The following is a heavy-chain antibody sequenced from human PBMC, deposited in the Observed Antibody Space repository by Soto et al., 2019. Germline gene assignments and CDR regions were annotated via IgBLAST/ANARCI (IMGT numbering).Heavy chain of an antibody. CDR2: IYYSGST. CDR3: ARACSSNSCYGVFDY. V-gene: IGHV4-39*01. Sequence: PSETLSLTCTVTGDSISSRSYYWGWIRQPPGKGLEWIGSIYYSGSTYNNPSLRSRVSMSIDTSKDQFSLKLKSVTAADTALYFCARACSSNSCYGVFDYWGQGTLVTVSS. CDR1: GDSISSRSYY. J-gene: IGHJ4*02. D-gene: IGHD2-2*01.